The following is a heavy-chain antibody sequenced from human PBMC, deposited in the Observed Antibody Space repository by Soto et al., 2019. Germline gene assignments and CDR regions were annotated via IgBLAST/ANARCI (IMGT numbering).Heavy chain of an antibody. CDR1: GYTFTSYG. D-gene: IGHD5-18*01. V-gene: IGHV1-18*01. CDR2: ISAYKGNT. J-gene: IGHJ6*02. CDR3: ARDGVDTATGYYYGMDV. Sequence: QVQLVQSGAEVKKPGASVKVSCKASGYTFTSYGISWVRQAPGQGLEWMGWISAYKGNTNYAQKLQGRVTMTTDTSTSTTYMELRSLRSDDTAVYYCARDGVDTATGYYYGMDVWGQGTTVTVSS.